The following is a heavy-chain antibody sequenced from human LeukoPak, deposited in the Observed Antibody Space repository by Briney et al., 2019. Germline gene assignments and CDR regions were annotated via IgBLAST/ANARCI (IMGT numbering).Heavy chain of an antibody. CDR3: ARVVLRFLEWLLFGWFDP. CDR1: GYTFTSYG. J-gene: IGHJ5*02. D-gene: IGHD3-3*01. Sequence: ASVTVTCRASGYTFTSYGISWLRQDPVQGLEWMGRISAYNGNTNYAQKLQGRVTMTTDTSTRTDYMELRSLRSDETAVYYCARVVLRFLEWLLFGWFDPWGQGTLVTVSS. CDR2: ISAYNGNT. V-gene: IGHV1-18*01.